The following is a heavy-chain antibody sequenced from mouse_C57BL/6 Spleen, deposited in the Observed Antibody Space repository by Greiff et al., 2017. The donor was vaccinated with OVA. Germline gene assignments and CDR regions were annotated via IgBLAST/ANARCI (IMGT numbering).Heavy chain of an antibody. CDR2: IDPETGGT. J-gene: IGHJ3*01. CDR1: GYTFTDYE. V-gene: IGHV1-15*01. Sequence: VKPQESGAELVRPGASVTLSCKASGYTFTDYEMHWVKQTPVHGLEWIGAIDPETGGTAYNQKFKGKAILTADKSSSTAYMELRSLTSEDSAVYYCTREGYGTSWGQGTLVTVSA. D-gene: IGHD2-10*02. CDR3: TREGYGTS.